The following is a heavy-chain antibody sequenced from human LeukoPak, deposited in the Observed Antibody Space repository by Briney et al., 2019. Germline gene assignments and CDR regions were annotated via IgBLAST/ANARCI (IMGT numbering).Heavy chain of an antibody. J-gene: IGHJ6*02. D-gene: IGHD3-10*01. CDR3: ASKGFGEFHDYYYYGMDV. Sequence: ASVKVSCKASGYTFTSYGISWVRQAPGQGLEWMGWFSAYNSNTNYAQKLQGRVTMTTDISTSTAYMELGSLRSEDTAVYYCASKGFGEFHDYYYYGMDVWGQGTTVTVSS. CDR2: FSAYNSNT. CDR1: GYTFTSYG. V-gene: IGHV1-18*01.